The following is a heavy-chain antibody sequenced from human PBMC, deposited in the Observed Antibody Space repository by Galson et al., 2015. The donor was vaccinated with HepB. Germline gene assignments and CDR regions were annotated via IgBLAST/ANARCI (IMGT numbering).Heavy chain of an antibody. J-gene: IGHJ3*02. V-gene: IGHV7-4-1*02. D-gene: IGHD6-19*01. CDR3: ARDGEQWLVFGDSGDAFDI. Sequence: SVKVSCKASGYTFTSYAMNWVRQAPGQGLEWMGWINTNTGNPTYAQGFTGRFVFSLDTSVSTAYLQISSLKAEDTAVYYCARDGEQWLVFGDSGDAFDIWGQGTMVTVSS. CDR2: INTNTGNP. CDR1: GYTFTSYA.